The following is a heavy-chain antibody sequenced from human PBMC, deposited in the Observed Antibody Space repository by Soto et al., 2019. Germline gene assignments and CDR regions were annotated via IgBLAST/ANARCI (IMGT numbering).Heavy chain of an antibody. Sequence: QVQLVQSGAEVKKPGASVKVSCRASGYSFTSYKIHWLRQAPGLGLEWMGVINPSVGDTSYAQKFQGRVTVTSYTSTNTVYMELNSLRSEDTAVYYCARVWSKLWPPNYGLDVWGQGTTVTVSS. CDR1: GYSFTSYK. D-gene: IGHD5-18*01. V-gene: IGHV1-46*01. CDR2: INPSVGDT. J-gene: IGHJ6*02. CDR3: ARVWSKLWPPNYGLDV.